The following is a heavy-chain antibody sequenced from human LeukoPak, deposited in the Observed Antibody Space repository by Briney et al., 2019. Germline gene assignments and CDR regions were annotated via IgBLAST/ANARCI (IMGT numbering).Heavy chain of an antibody. CDR1: GGSISSGGYY. D-gene: IGHD3-3*01. V-gene: IGHV4-31*03. CDR3: ARDHGYDFWSGYYSESWFDP. Sequence: SETLSLTCTVSGGSISSGGYYWSWIRQHPGKGLEWIGYIYYSGSTYYNPSLKSRVTISVDTSKNQFSLKLSSVTAADTAAYYCARDHGYDFWSGYYSESWFDPWGQGTLVTVSS. J-gene: IGHJ5*02. CDR2: IYYSGST.